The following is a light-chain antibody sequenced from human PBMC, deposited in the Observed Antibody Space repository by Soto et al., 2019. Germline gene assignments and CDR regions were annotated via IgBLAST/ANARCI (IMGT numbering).Light chain of an antibody. CDR3: QQYGSSPIT. CDR2: EAS. V-gene: IGKV3-20*01. Sequence: EIVLTQSPGTLSLSPGERATLSCRASQSVTGDFLVWYQQKPGQAPRLLIYEASSRATGIPDKFSGSGSGTDFTLTISRLEPEDFAVYYCQQYGSSPITFGQGTRLEIK. CDR1: QSVTGDF. J-gene: IGKJ5*01.